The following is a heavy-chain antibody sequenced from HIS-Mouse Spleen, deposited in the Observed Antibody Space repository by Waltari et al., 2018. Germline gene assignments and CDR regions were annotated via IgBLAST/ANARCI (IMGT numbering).Heavy chain of an antibody. V-gene: IGHV3-30*18. CDR1: GFPFRSYG. J-gene: IGHJ4*02. CDR3: AKDRGSQFDY. Sequence: QVQLVESGGGVVQPGTSLRLSCAASGFPFRSYGLQWVRQAPGKGLEWVAVISYDGSNKYYADSVKGRFTISRDNSKNTLYLQMNSLRAEDTAVYYCAKDRGSQFDYWGQGTLVTVSS. CDR2: ISYDGSNK. D-gene: IGHD1-26*01.